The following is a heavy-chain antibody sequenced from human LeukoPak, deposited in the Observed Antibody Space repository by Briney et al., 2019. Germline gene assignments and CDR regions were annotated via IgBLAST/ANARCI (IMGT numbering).Heavy chain of an antibody. Sequence: PSETLSLTCTVSGGSISSGSYYWSWIRQPAGKGLEWIGRIYTSGSTNYNPSLESRVTISVDTSKNQFSLKLSSVTAADTAVYYCARVPSRGWFDPWGQGTLVTVSS. CDR3: ARVPSRGWFDP. V-gene: IGHV4-61*02. CDR1: GGSISSGSYY. D-gene: IGHD3-10*01. J-gene: IGHJ5*02. CDR2: IYTSGST.